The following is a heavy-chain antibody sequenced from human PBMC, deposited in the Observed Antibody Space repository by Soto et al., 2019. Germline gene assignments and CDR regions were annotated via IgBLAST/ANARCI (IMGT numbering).Heavy chain of an antibody. CDR1: GGTFSSYA. V-gene: IGHV1-69*13. D-gene: IGHD3-3*01. CDR3: TQNDFWSGYYTLSVYYYGMDV. J-gene: IGHJ6*02. Sequence: SVKVSCKASGGTFSSYAISWVRQAPGQGLEWMGGIIPIFGTANYAQKFQGRVTITADESTSTAYMELSSLRSEDTAVYYCTQNDFWSGYYTLSVYYYGMDVWGQGTTVTVSS. CDR2: IIPIFGTA.